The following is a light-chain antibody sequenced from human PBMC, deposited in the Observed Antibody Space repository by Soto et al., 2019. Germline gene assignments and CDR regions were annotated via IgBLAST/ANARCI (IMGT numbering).Light chain of an antibody. CDR3: QQYYFYAHT. CDR2: AAS. Sequence: AIRMTQSPSSIYASTGDTVTITCRGSQGVSTHLAWYQQKPGKAPKLLIYAASTLQIGVRSRFSGSGSGTAFTLTITGLQSEDFATYYCQQYYFYAHTFGPGTKVDIK. CDR1: QGVSTH. V-gene: IGKV1-8*01. J-gene: IGKJ3*01.